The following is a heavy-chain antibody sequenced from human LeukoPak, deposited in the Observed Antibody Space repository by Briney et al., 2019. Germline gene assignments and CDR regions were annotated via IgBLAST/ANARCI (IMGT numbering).Heavy chain of an antibody. D-gene: IGHD3-3*01. CDR1: GGTFSSYA. CDR3: ARVSRAWSGYENYYYGMDV. CDR2: IIPIFGTA. V-gene: IGHV1-69*13. J-gene: IGHJ6*02. Sequence: SVKVSCKASGGTFSSYAISWVRQAPGHGLEWMGGIIPIFGTANYAQKFQGRVTITADESTSTAYMELSSLRSEDTAVYYCARVSRAWSGYENYYYGMDVWGQGTTVTVSS.